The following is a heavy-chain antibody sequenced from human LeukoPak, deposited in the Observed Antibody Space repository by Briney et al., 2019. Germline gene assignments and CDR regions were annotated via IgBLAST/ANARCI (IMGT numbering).Heavy chain of an antibody. CDR3: VRGDYGDYTLFDY. CDR2: IYSGGST. V-gene: IGHV3-53*01. Sequence: GGSLRLSCAASGFTFDDYAMHWVRQAPGKGLEWVSVIYSGGSTYYADSVKGRFTISRDNSKNTLYLQMNSLRAEDTAVYYCVRGDYGDYTLFDYWGQGTLVTVSS. D-gene: IGHD4-17*01. J-gene: IGHJ4*02. CDR1: GFTFDDYA.